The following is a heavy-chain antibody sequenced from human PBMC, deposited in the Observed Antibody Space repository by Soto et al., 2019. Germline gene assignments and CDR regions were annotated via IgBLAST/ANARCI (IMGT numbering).Heavy chain of an antibody. J-gene: IGHJ4*02. CDR3: ARWGRQSYYFDY. V-gene: IGHV4-39*01. CDR1: GGSISSSSYY. D-gene: IGHD7-27*01. CDR2: IYYSGST. Sequence: PSETLSLTCTVSGGSISSSSYYWGWIRQPPGKGLEWIGSIYYSGSTYYNPSLKSRVTISVDTSKNQFSLKLSSVTAADTTVYYCARWGRQSYYFDYWGQGTLVTVSS.